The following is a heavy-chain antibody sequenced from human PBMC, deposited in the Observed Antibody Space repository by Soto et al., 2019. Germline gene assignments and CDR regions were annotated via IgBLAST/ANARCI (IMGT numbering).Heavy chain of an antibody. Sequence: GGSLRLSCAASGFTFSSYSMNWVRQAPGKGLEWVSSISSSSSYIFYADSVKGRFTISRDNAKNSLYLQMNSLRAEDTAVYYCARDPSYCSSTSCLGWSPHGYFDYWGQGTLVTVSS. V-gene: IGHV3-21*01. CDR2: ISSSSSYI. CDR1: GFTFSSYS. J-gene: IGHJ4*02. CDR3: ARDPSYCSSTSCLGWSPHGYFDY. D-gene: IGHD2-2*01.